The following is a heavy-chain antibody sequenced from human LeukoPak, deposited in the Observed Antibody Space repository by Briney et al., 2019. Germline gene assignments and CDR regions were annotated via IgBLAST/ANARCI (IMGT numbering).Heavy chain of an antibody. D-gene: IGHD1-7*01. V-gene: IGHV3-21*01. CDR2: ISSSSSYI. CDR1: GFTFSGYS. J-gene: IGHJ4*02. CDR3: ARGGWTGTISPLDY. Sequence: GGSLRLSCAASGFTFSGYSMNWVRQAPGKGLEWVSSISSSSSYIYYADSVRGRFTISRDNAKNSLYLQMNSLRAEDTAVYYCARGGWTGTISPLDYRGQGTLVTVSS.